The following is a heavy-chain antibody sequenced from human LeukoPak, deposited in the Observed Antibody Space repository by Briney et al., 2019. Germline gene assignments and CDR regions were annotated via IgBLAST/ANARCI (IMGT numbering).Heavy chain of an antibody. V-gene: IGHV1-69*05. CDR1: GGTFSSYA. J-gene: IGHJ3*02. CDR2: IIPIFGTA. CDR3: ATDARSYGPEPNHVLYAFDI. Sequence: SVKVSCKASGGTFSSYAISWVRQAPGQGLEWMGGIIPIFGTANYAQKFQGRVTITTDESTSTAYMELSSLRSEDTAVYYCATDARSYGPEPNHVLYAFDIWGQGTMVTVSS. D-gene: IGHD5-18*01.